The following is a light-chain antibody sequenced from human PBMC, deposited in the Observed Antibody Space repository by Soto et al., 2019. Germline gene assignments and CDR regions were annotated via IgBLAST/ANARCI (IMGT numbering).Light chain of an antibody. Sequence: QSALTQPASVSGSPGQSITISCTGTSSDVGGYNYVSWYQQHPGKAPKLMIYDVSNRPSGVSNRFSGSKSGNTASLTISGLQAEDEADSYCSSYTSSSTLDVFGTGTKLTFL. V-gene: IGLV2-14*01. J-gene: IGLJ1*01. CDR2: DVS. CDR3: SSYTSSSTLDV. CDR1: SSDVGGYNY.